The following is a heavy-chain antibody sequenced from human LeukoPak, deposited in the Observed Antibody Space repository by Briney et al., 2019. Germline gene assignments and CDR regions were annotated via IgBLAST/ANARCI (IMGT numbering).Heavy chain of an antibody. D-gene: IGHD3-10*01. CDR2: IYYTGT. CDR3: ARGLASGAYYYMDV. CDR1: GGSVTDYY. V-gene: IGHV4-59*02. J-gene: IGHJ6*03. Sequence: SETLSLTCTVSGGSVTDYYWSWIRQSPGKGLEWIGYIYYTGTSYNPSLKSRVTISADTSKNQFSLKLSSVTAADTAVYYCARGLASGAYYYMDVWGKGTTVTVSS.